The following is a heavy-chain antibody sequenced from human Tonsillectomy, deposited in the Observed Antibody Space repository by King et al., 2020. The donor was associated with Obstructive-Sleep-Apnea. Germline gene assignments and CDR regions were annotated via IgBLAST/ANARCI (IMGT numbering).Heavy chain of an antibody. CDR2: IFPGDSDI. CDR1: GYNFPNFW. V-gene: IGHV5-51*01. Sequence: VQLVQSGAEVKKPGKSLTISCKGSGYNFPNFWIGWVRQMPGKGLEWMGIIFPGDSDIRYSPSFHGHVTISADKSISTAYLQWNSLRASDTAMYYCASAAWGFGELPSYFDYWGQGTLVTVSS. J-gene: IGHJ4*02. D-gene: IGHD3-10*01. CDR3: ASAAWGFGELPSYFDY.